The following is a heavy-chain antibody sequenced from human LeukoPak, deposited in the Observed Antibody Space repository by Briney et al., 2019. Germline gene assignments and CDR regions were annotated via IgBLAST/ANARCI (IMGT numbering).Heavy chain of an antibody. CDR2: ISSSSTTI. J-gene: IGHJ4*02. CDR1: GFTFSSYS. V-gene: IGHV3-48*01. CDR3: ARDLGDGSGTYRLIFDY. D-gene: IGHD3-10*01. Sequence: PGGSLGLSCAASGFTFSSYSMNWVRQAPGKGLECVSYISSSSTTIYYADSVKGRFTISRDNAKNSLYLQMNSLRAEDTAVYYCARDLGDGSGTYRLIFDYWGQGALVTVSS.